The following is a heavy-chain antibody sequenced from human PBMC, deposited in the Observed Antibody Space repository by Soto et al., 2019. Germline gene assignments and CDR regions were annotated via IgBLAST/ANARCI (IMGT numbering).Heavy chain of an antibody. D-gene: IGHD7-27*01. V-gene: IGHV3-30*18. CDR1: GFTFPRFG. Sequence: QVQLVESGGGVVQPGRSLRLSCAASGFTFPRFGMHWVRQAPGKGLEWVALITYEGSQIYYADAVKGRFTISRDNGDNTLSLQMDNLRTEDTATYFCAKGRGEMNWANYYGLDVWGQGTTVTESS. J-gene: IGHJ6*02. CDR3: AKGRGEMNWANYYGLDV. CDR2: ITYEGSQI.